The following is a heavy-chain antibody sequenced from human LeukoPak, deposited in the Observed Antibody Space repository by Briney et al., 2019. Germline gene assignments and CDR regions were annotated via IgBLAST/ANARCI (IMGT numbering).Heavy chain of an antibody. D-gene: IGHD1-1*01. CDR1: GFTFSSFW. CDR2: VSDDGSTT. Sequence: GGSLRLSCAASGFTFSSFWMHWVRRAPGKGLVWVSRVSDDGSTTTYADSVKGRFTISRDNAKNTLYLQLNSLRPDDTAVYYCVRHNAARAFDIWGQGTMVIVSS. J-gene: IGHJ3*02. V-gene: IGHV3-74*03. CDR3: VRHNAARAFDI.